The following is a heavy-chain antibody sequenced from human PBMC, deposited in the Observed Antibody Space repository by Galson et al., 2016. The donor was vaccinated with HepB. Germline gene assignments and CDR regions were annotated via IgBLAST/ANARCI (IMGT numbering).Heavy chain of an antibody. CDR1: GYTFTSYW. V-gene: IGHV5-51*01. CDR2: IHPDDSDT. Sequence: QSGAEVKKPGESLTISCKGSGYTFTSYWIVWVRQMPGKGLEWMGIIHPDDSDTRYSPSFHAQVTISAAKSIRTAYLQWSSLKASDTAMYYCARLDSRSSAGFNWFDPWGQGTLVTVSS. J-gene: IGHJ5*02. D-gene: IGHD6-6*01. CDR3: ARLDSRSSAGFNWFDP.